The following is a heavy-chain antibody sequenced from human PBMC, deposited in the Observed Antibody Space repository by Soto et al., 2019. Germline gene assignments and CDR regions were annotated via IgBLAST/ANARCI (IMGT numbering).Heavy chain of an antibody. Sequence: QVQLVESGGGVVQPGGFLRLSCAASGFTFSSYGMHWVRQAPDKGLEWVAGISYDGSKEYYADFVEGRFTISRDNSMNTLYVQMSSLRPEDTAVYYCAKDARTYSGSSWFDPWGLGTLVIVSS. V-gene: IGHV3-30*18. CDR2: ISYDGSKE. J-gene: IGHJ5*02. CDR1: GFTFSSYG. D-gene: IGHD6-6*01. CDR3: AKDARTYSGSSWFDP.